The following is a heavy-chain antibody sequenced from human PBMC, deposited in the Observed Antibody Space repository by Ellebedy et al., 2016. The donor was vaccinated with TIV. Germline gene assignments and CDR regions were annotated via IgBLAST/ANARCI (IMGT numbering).Heavy chain of an antibody. CDR2: IGQDGSVK. D-gene: IGHD5-12*01. Sequence: GGSLRLXXAASGFIFSGHWMSWVRQAPGKGLEWVANIGQDGSVKYYVDSVKGRFTISRDNSKNMVYLQINSLRADDTAVYYCTRDTDNSGGQLGMDVWGQGTAVTVSS. V-gene: IGHV3-7*01. J-gene: IGHJ6*02. CDR1: GFIFSGHW. CDR3: TRDTDNSGGQLGMDV.